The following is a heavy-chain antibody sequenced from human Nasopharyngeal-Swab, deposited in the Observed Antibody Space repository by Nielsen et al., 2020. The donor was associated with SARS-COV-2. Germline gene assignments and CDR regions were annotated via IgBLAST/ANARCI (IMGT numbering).Heavy chain of an antibody. Sequence: SQTLSLTCVVSGGSISSRYWWSWVRQPPGKGLEWVGVINQSGNTNYNPSLKSRITISIDKSKNQFSLNLSPVTAADTAVYYCAREQMGRGDGKYYYWYMDVWGKGTTVTVSS. CDR2: INQSGNT. J-gene: IGHJ6*03. V-gene: IGHV4/OR15-8*02. CDR3: AREQMGRGDGKYYYWYMDV. D-gene: IGHD3-10*01. CDR1: GGSISSRYW.